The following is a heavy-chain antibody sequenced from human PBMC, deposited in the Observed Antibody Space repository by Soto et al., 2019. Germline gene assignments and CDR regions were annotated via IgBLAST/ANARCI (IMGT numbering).Heavy chain of an antibody. CDR1: GFTFNTYN. Sequence: PGGSLRLSCAASGFTFNTYNMNWVRQAPGKGLEWVSYISDSSNTIHYADSVKGRFTISRDNAKNSLYLQMNSLRAEDTAVYYCARDDYPYYDDSSGYHFDYWGQGALVTVSS. J-gene: IGHJ4*02. CDR2: ISDSSNTI. CDR3: ARDDYPYYDDSSGYHFDY. V-gene: IGHV3-48*01. D-gene: IGHD3-22*01.